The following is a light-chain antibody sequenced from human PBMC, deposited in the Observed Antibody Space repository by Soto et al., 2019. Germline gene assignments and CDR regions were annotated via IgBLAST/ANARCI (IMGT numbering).Light chain of an antibody. CDR3: AVWDDSRLV. CDR2: RNN. CDR1: SSNIGSNY. V-gene: IGLV1-47*01. Sequence: QSVLTQPPSASGTPGQRVTISCSGSSSNIGSNYVYWYQQLPGTAPKILMYRNNQRPSGVPDRFSGPESGTSASLAISGRRSEDGADYYCAVWDDSRLVFGGGTKLTVL. J-gene: IGLJ3*02.